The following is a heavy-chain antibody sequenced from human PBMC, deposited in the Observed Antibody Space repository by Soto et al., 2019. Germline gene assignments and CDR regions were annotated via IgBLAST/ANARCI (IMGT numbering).Heavy chain of an antibody. CDR3: AKDRYFEWPTASND. J-gene: IGHJ4*02. CDR2: ISGNGGTT. V-gene: IGHV3-23*01. D-gene: IGHD3-9*01. Sequence: EVQLLESGGGFVQPGGCLRLSCAASGFTFSDSAMTWVRQAPGKGLEWLSGISGNGGTTYYADPVKGRFTISRDNSKNTVYLQMNSLGADDTAVYYCAKDRYFEWPTASNDWGQGTLVTVSS. CDR1: GFTFSDSA.